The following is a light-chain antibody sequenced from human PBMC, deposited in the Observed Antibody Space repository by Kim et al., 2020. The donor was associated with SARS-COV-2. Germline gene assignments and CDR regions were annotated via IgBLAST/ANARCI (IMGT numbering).Light chain of an antibody. CDR3: QQYNTYPHT. V-gene: IGKV1-5*01. CDR2: DAS. CDR1: KRVYNW. Sequence: ECVGDRVTINWRASKRVYNWMAWYEHKRGKAPNLRIYDASTLESGIPSRFSGSGYGTEFILNINSLHPDDFATYYCQQYNTYPHTCGQGTKLEI. J-gene: IGKJ2*01.